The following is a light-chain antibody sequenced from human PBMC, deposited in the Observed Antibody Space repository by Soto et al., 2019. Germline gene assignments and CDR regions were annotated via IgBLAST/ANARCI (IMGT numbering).Light chain of an antibody. CDR1: QRITTN. J-gene: IGKJ2*01. V-gene: IGKV1-39*01. Sequence: IHMTQSPSSLSASVGDRITVTCRASQRITTNVNWYQLKPGEAPKLLISTSVTLQRGVPSRFSGSGSGTDFTLTITRLQPADFATYFCQQTYSTPYTFGQGTKLEIK. CDR2: TSV. CDR3: QQTYSTPYT.